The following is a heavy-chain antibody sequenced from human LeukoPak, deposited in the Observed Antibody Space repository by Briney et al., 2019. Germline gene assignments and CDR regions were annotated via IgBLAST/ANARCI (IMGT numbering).Heavy chain of an antibody. J-gene: IGHJ6*02. Sequence: GGSLRLSCAASGFTFRSYWMTWVRQAPGKGLEWVANIKQDGNEKYYVDSVKGRFTISRDNAKNSLYLQMNSLRAEDTAVYFCARVLAVPAAFYFYYGLDVWGQGTTVTVSS. D-gene: IGHD2-2*01. CDR2: IKQDGNEK. CDR3: ARVLAVPAAFYFYYGLDV. CDR1: GFTFRSYW. V-gene: IGHV3-7*04.